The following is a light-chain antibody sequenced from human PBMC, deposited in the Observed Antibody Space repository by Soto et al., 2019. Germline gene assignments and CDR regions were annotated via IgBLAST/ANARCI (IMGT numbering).Light chain of an antibody. V-gene: IGLV1-47*01. CDR1: SSNIGSNH. Sequence: QSVLTQPPSASETPGQRVTISCSGSSSNIGSNHVYWYQHLPGTAPKLLIYRNYLRPSGVPDRFSASKSATSASLAISGLRSDDEADYYCGAWDYSLCGWVFGGGTKVTVL. CDR2: RNY. CDR3: GAWDYSLCGWV. J-gene: IGLJ3*02.